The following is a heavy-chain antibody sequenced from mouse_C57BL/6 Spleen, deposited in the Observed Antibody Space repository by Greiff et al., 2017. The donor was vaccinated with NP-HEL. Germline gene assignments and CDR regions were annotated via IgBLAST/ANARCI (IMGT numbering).Heavy chain of an antibody. Sequence: QVQLQQSGPELVKPGASVKISCKASGYAFSSSWMNWVKQRPGKGLEWIGRIYPGDGDTNYNGKFKGKATLTADISSSTAYMQLSSLTAEDSAVYCCAKGGGSGFAYWGQGTLVTVSA. D-gene: IGHD3-1*01. CDR3: AKGGGSGFAY. J-gene: IGHJ3*01. CDR1: GYAFSSSW. CDR2: IYPGDGDT. V-gene: IGHV1-82*01.